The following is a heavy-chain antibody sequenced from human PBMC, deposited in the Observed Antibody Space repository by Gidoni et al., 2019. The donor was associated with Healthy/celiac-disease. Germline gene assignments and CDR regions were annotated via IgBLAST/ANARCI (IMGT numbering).Heavy chain of an antibody. CDR1: GFTFSSYG. CDR2: ISYDGSNK. V-gene: IGHV3-30*18. J-gene: IGHJ6*03. CDR3: AKVAYYYDSSGYYYRNYMDV. Sequence: QVQLVESGGGVVQPGRSLRLSCAASGFTFSSYGMHWVRQAPGKGLEWVAVISYDGSNKYYADSVKGRFTISRDNSKNTLYLQMNSLRAEDTAVYYCAKVAYYYDSSGYYYRNYMDVWGKGTTVTVSS. D-gene: IGHD3-22*01.